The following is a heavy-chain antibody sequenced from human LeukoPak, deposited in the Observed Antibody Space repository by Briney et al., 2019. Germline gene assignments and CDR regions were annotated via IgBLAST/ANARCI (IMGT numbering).Heavy chain of an antibody. CDR1: GGTFSSYA. CDR3: QAEGGIRYFDWSRGGFDY. V-gene: IGHV1-69*13. CDR2: IIPIFGTA. D-gene: IGHD3-9*01. J-gene: IGHJ4*02. Sequence: SVKGSCQASGGTFSSYAISWVRQAPGPGLDWIGVIIPIFGTANYAQQFQGRVTITADESTSTAYMELSSLRSEDTAVYFFQAEGGIRYFDWSRGGFDYWGQGTLVTVSS.